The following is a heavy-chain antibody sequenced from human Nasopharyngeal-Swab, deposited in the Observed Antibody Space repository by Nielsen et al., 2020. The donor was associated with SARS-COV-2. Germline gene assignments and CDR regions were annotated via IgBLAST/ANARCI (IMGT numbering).Heavy chain of an antibody. D-gene: IGHD6-13*01. V-gene: IGHV7-4-1*02. Sequence: ASVKVSCKASGYTFTSYAMNWVRQAPGQGLEWMGWINTNTGNPTYAQGFTGRFFFSLDTSVSTAYLQISSLKAEDTAVYYCAREAAAGIVYGMDVWGQGTTVTVSS. CDR3: AREAAAGIVYGMDV. CDR1: GYTFTSYA. J-gene: IGHJ6*02. CDR2: INTNTGNP.